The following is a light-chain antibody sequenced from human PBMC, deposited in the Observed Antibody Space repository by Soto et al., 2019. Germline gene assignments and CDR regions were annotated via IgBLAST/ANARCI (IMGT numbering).Light chain of an antibody. V-gene: IGKV3-15*01. CDR3: QHYNNWLGT. CDR1: QSVISS. CDR2: GAS. J-gene: IGKJ4*01. Sequence: ERVVTQSPALLSVSPGERVTLSCRASQSVISSIAWYQQKLGQAPRLLIYGASTRATGIPARFSGSGSGTEFFLTISGLQSEDFAMYYCQHYNNWLGTFGGGTKVDIK.